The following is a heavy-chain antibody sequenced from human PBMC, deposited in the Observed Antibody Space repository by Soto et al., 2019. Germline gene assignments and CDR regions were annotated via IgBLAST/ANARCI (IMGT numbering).Heavy chain of an antibody. D-gene: IGHD3-9*01. CDR1: GGSASSGSYY. CDR2: IYYSGST. V-gene: IGHV4-61*01. Sequence: PSETLSLTCTVSGGSASSGSYYWSWIRQPPGKGLEWIGYIYYSGSTNYNPSLKSRVTISVDTSKNQFSLKLSSVTAADTAVYYCARGSEDILTGYWFDTWGQGTLVTVSS. CDR3: ARGSEDILTGYWFDT. J-gene: IGHJ5*02.